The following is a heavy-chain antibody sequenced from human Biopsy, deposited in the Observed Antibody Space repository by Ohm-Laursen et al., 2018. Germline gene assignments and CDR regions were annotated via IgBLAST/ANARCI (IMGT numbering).Heavy chain of an antibody. J-gene: IGHJ4*02. CDR1: GGTFINYA. V-gene: IGHV1-69*01. Sequence: SSVKVSCKASGGTFINYAISWVRQAPGQGLEWMGGIIAMFGTANYAQMFQGRDTISADESTSTSYMELSSLTTEDTAIYYCARGPHSGSHSCFDYWGRGTLVTVSS. CDR3: ARGPHSGSHSCFDY. CDR2: IIAMFGTA. D-gene: IGHD1-26*01.